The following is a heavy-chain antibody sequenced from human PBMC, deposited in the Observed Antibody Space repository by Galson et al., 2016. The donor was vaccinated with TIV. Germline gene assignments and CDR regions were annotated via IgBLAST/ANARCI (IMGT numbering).Heavy chain of an antibody. V-gene: IGHV1-69*05. D-gene: IGHD2-2*01. CDR2: IIPIFGTA. CDR1: GDTFSIYA. Sequence: QSGAEVKKPGASVKVSCKASGDTFSIYAISWVRQAPGQGLEWMGGIIPIFGTANYAQKFQGRVTITMDESTSTAYVELSSLTSEDTAVYYCARGFPVIPAAMGGSSTWNNWFDPWGQGTLVIASS. CDR3: ARGFPVIPAAMGGSSTWNNWFDP. J-gene: IGHJ5*02.